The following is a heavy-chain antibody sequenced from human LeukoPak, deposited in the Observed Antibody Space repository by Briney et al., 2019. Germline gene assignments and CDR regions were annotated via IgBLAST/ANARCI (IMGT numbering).Heavy chain of an antibody. CDR1: GGTFSSYA. D-gene: IGHD7-27*01. CDR2: IIPILGIA. Sequence: SVKVSCKASGGTFSSYAISWVRQAPGQGLEWMGRIIPILGIANYAQKFQGRVTITADKSTSTAYMELSSLRSEDTAVYYCARDKNWGYIDYWGQGTLVTVST. J-gene: IGHJ4*02. CDR3: ARDKNWGYIDY. V-gene: IGHV1-69*04.